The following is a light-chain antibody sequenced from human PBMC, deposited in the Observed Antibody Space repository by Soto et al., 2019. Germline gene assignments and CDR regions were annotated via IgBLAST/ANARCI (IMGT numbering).Light chain of an antibody. Sequence: EIVMTQSPGTLSVSPGERATLSCRASQSVSSNLAWYQQKPGQAPSLLIYGASTRATGIPARFSGSGSGTEFTLTINSLQSEDFAVYYCQQYNNWPPLTFGGGTKVEIK. CDR3: QQYNNWPPLT. J-gene: IGKJ4*01. CDR2: GAS. CDR1: QSVSSN. V-gene: IGKV3-15*01.